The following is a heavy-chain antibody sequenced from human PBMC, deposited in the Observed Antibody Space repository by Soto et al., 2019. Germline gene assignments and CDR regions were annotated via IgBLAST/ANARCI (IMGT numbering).Heavy chain of an antibody. Sequence: PGGSLRLSCAASGFTFSSYSMNWVRQAPGKGLEWVSSISSSGNYIYYADSVKGRFTISRDNDKNSLYLQMNSLRVEDTAVYYCARGIVGVTAGDYYGMDVWGQGTTVTVSS. V-gene: IGHV3-21*01. CDR2: ISSSGNYI. J-gene: IGHJ6*02. CDR1: GFTFSSYS. CDR3: ARGIVGVTAGDYYGMDV. D-gene: IGHD1-26*01.